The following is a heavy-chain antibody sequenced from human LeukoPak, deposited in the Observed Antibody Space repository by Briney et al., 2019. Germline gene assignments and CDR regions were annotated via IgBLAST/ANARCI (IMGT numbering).Heavy chain of an antibody. CDR3: ARGVYSSGWDY. Sequence: GGSLRLSCAASGFTFSSYAMSWVRQAPGKGLEWVSAISGSGGSTYYADSVKGRFTISRDNAKISLYLQMNSLRAEDTAVYYCARGVYSSGWDYWGQGTLVTVSS. CDR2: ISGSGGST. CDR1: GFTFSSYA. D-gene: IGHD6-19*01. J-gene: IGHJ4*02. V-gene: IGHV3-23*01.